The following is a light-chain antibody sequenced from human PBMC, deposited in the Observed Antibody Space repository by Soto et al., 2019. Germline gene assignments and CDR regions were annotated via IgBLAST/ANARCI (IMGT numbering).Light chain of an antibody. CDR3: QQYNSYWT. Sequence: DSQRTQSPSTLSASVGDRVTITCRASQSISSWLAWYQQKPGKAPKLLIYDASSLESGVPSRFSGSGSGTEFTLTISSLQPDDFATYYCQQYNSYWTFGQGTKVEIK. V-gene: IGKV1-5*01. CDR1: QSISSW. J-gene: IGKJ1*01. CDR2: DAS.